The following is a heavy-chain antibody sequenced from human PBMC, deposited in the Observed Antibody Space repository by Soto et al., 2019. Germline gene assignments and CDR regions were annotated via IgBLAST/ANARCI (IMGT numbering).Heavy chain of an antibody. CDR3: ARVEAVAGLYNYHGLDG. Sequence: QVQLVQSGAEVKKPGSSVKVSCKVSGGTFSNYAIDWVRLAPGHGLEWMGGIVPIFGTTYYTQKCQGRATIIADDSTTTDYVELSSLRSEDTAIYYCARVEAVAGLYNYHGLDGCGQGTAVTVSS. CDR1: GGTFSNYA. V-gene: IGHV1-69*12. D-gene: IGHD6-19*01. J-gene: IGHJ6*02. CDR2: IVPIFGTT.